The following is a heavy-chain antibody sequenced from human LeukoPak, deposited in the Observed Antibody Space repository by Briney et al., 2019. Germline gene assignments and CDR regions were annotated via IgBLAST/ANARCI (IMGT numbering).Heavy chain of an antibody. Sequence: SETLSLTCTVYGGSISSYYWSWIRQPPGKGLEWIGYIYYSGSTNYNPSLKSRVTISVDTSKNQFSLKLSSVTAADTAVYYCARGGRFLEWLLEFDPWGQGTLVTVSS. D-gene: IGHD3-3*01. CDR3: ARGGRFLEWLLEFDP. V-gene: IGHV4-59*01. CDR2: IYYSGST. CDR1: GGSISSYY. J-gene: IGHJ5*02.